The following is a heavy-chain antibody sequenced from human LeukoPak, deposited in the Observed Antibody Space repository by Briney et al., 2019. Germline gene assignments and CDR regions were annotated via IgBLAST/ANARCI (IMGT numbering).Heavy chain of an antibody. J-gene: IGHJ4*02. CDR1: GYTFTGYY. V-gene: IGHV1-2*02. Sequence: ASVKVSCKASGYTFTGYYMHWVRQAPGQGLERMGWINPNSGGTNYAQKFQGRVTMTRDTSISTAYMELSRLRSDDTAVYYCAREEGSIAAAGTFDYWGQGTLVTVSS. D-gene: IGHD6-13*01. CDR2: INPNSGGT. CDR3: AREEGSIAAAGTFDY.